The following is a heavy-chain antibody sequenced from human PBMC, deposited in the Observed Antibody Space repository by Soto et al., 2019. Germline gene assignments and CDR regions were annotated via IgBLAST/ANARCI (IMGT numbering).Heavy chain of an antibody. V-gene: IGHV3-23*01. Sequence: QLGGSLRLSCAASGFTFSSYAMSWVRQAPGKGLEWVSAISGSGGSTYYADSVKGRFTISRDNSKNTLYLQMNSLRAEDTAVYYCAKHQIVVVPAAISFWGQGTLVTVSS. J-gene: IGHJ4*02. D-gene: IGHD2-2*01. CDR2: ISGSGGST. CDR3: AKHQIVVVPAAISF. CDR1: GFTFSSYA.